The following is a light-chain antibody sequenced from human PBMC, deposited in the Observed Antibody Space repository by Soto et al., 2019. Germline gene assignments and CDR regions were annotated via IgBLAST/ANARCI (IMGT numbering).Light chain of an antibody. CDR1: QSVSSNF. CDR2: GVS. J-gene: IGKJ1*01. V-gene: IGKV3-20*01. CDR3: QQYGRSLPWT. Sequence: EIVLTQSPGTLSLSPGERATLSCRASQSVSSNFLAWYQQKPGQAPRLLIHGVSSRATGIPDRFSGSGSGKDFTLTISRLEPEDFAVYYCQQYGRSLPWTFGQGTKVEIK.